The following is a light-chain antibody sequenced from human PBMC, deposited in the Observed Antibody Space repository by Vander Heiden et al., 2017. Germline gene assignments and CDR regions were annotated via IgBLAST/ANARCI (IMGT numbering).Light chain of an antibody. CDR2: QVS. J-gene: IGKJ1*01. CDR3: MQATHWPPV. Sequence: VVMTQSPLSLPVTLGQPASISCRPSQSIVHSNSNTYFHWLQQRPGQSPRRLIYQVSNRDSVVPDRFSGSGSGSVFTLKSSRVEAEDVGVYYCMQATHWPPVFGQGTKVEV. CDR1: QSIVHSNSNTY. V-gene: IGKV2-30*02.